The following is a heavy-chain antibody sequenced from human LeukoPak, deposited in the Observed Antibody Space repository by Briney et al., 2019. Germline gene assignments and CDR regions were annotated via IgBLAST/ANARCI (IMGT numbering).Heavy chain of an antibody. CDR3: AKAASRWGYYSMDV. V-gene: IGHV3-43D*03. CDR2: INWDGSRT. CDR1: GFTFDDYA. J-gene: IGHJ6*03. D-gene: IGHD3-16*01. Sequence: GGSQRLSCAASGFTFDDYAMHWIRQPPGKGLEWVSLINWDGSRTYYADSVKGRFTISRDNSKNSLYLQMNSLRGEDTALYYCAKAASRWGYYSMDVWGKGTTVTVSS.